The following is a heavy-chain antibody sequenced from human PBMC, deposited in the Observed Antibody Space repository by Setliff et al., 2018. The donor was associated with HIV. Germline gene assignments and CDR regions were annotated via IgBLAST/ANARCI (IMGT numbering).Heavy chain of an antibody. Sequence: PGGSLRLSCAASGFTFRNYGMHWVRQAPGKGLEWVAFIRHDGGETYYAGSLKGRFTISRDNGKKSLYLQMNSLRAEDTAVYYCARVGYCSGGNCAAYYFDYWGQGTVVTVSS. V-gene: IGHV3-30*02. J-gene: IGHJ4*02. CDR3: ARVGYCSGGNCAAYYFDY. D-gene: IGHD2-15*01. CDR2: IRHDGGET. CDR1: GFTFRNYG.